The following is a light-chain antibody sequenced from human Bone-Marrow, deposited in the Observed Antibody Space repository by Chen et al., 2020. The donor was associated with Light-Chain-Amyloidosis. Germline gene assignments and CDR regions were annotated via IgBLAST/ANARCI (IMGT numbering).Light chain of an antibody. J-gene: IGKJ4*01. V-gene: IGKV3-20*01. CDR2: GSS. CDR3: QQYGTSPLT. Sequence: EILLTQSPGNLSLSPGEGANLSCRASQTISSNYLTWYQQKFGQAPRLLIYGSSSRATGIPDRFTGSGAGTDFTLTINRLEPEDFAMYYCQQYGTSPLTFGGGTKVEIK. CDR1: QTISSNY.